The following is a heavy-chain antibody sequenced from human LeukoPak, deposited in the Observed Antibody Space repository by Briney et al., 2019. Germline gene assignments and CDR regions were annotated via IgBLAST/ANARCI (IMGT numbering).Heavy chain of an antibody. D-gene: IGHD3-10*01. CDR3: AREYGTMVRGVILPFDY. CDR2: ISAYNGNT. CDR1: GYTFTSYG. Sequence: GASVKVSRKASGYTFTSYGISWVRQAPGQGLEWMGWISAYNGNTNYAQKLQGRVTMTTDTSTSTAYMELRSLRSDDTAVYYCAREYGTMVRGVILPFDYWGQGTLVTVSS. J-gene: IGHJ4*02. V-gene: IGHV1-18*01.